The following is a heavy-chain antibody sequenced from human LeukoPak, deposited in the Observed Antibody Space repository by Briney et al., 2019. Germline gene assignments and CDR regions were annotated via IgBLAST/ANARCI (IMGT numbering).Heavy chain of an antibody. CDR3: AREWFGELLDGY. V-gene: IGHV3-21*01. CDR1: GFTFSSYS. D-gene: IGHD3-10*01. J-gene: IGHJ4*02. Sequence: PRGSLRLSCAASGFTFSSYSMNWVRQAPGKGLEWVSSISSSSSYIYYADSVKGRFTISRDNAKNSLYLQMNSLRADDTAVYYCAREWFGELLDGYWGQGTLVTVSS. CDR2: ISSSSSYI.